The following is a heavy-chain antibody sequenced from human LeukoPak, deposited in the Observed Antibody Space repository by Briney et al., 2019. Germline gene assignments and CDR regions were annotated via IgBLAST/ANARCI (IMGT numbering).Heavy chain of an antibody. CDR1: GGSFSGYY. CDR3: ARLGAFDI. J-gene: IGHJ3*02. Sequence: SETLSLTCAVYGGSFSGYYWSWIRQPPGKGLEWIGEINHSGSTNYNPSLKSRVTISVDTSKNQFSLKLSSVTAADTAVYYCARLGAFDIWGQGTMVTVSS. CDR2: INHSGST. V-gene: IGHV4-34*01.